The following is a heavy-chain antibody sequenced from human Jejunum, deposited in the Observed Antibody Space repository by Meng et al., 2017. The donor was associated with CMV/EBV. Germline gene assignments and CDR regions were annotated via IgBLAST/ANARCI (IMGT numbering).Heavy chain of an antibody. Sequence: SGFNCSKYEMTWVRQAPRKGLEWLSYISSRGERTYYAESVKGRFTTSRDNGRNLLYLDMNSLRAEDTAIYYCASNLGQWLDWFDPWGQGTLVTVSS. J-gene: IGHJ5*02. CDR3: ASNLGQWLDWFDP. V-gene: IGHV3-48*03. CDR1: GFNCSKYE. D-gene: IGHD6-19*01. CDR2: ISSRGERT.